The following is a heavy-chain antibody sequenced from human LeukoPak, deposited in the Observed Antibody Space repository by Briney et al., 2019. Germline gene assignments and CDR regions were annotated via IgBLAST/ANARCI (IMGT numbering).Heavy chain of an antibody. D-gene: IGHD2-2*01. CDR3: AKVPADPSEPLPPHGFDI. CDR1: GFTFSSYA. J-gene: IGHJ3*02. Sequence: PGGSLRLSCATSGFTFSSYAMSWVRQAPGKGLEWVSAISGSGGSTYYADSVKGRFTISRDNSKNTLYLQMNSLRAEDTAVYYCAKVPADPSEPLPPHGFDIWGQGTMVTVSS. V-gene: IGHV3-23*01. CDR2: ISGSGGST.